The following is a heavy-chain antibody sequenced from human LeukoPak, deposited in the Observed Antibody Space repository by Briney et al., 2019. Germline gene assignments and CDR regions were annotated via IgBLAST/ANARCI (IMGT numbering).Heavy chain of an antibody. CDR2: IYYSGST. CDR3: ARVGARQNWFDP. D-gene: IGHD3-16*01. J-gene: IGHJ5*02. CDR1: GGSISSGGYY. V-gene: IGHV4-31*03. Sequence: SETLSLTCTVSGGSISSGGYYWSWVRQHPGKGLEWIGYIYYSGSTYYNPSLKSRVTISVDTSKNQFSLKLSSVTAADTAVYYCARVGARQNWFDPWGQGTLVTVSS.